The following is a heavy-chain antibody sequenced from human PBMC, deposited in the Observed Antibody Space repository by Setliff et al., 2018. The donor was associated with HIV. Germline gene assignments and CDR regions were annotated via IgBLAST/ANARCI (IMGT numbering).Heavy chain of an antibody. J-gene: IGHJ4*02. CDR1: GGSFSGYS. V-gene: IGHV4-34*01. Sequence: PSETLSLTCVVYGGSFSGYSWTWIRQPPGKGLEWIGEINHSGSANRNPSPMGRVTISVDTSKNQFSLKLSSVTAADTAVYYCARHLGSSGLHGRVFDLWGPGSLVTVSS. CDR2: INHSGSA. D-gene: IGHD6-19*01. CDR3: ARHLGSSGLHGRVFDL.